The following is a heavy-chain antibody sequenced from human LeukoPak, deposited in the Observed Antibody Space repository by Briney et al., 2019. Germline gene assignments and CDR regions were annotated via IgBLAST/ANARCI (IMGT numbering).Heavy chain of an antibody. CDR2: INPNSGGT. Sequence: ASVKVSCKASGYTFTGYYMHWVRQAPGQGLEWMGWINPNSGGTNYAQKFQGRVTMTRDTSIGTAYMELSRLRSDDTAVYYCARDLLVVVAATPLDPWGQGTLVTVSS. D-gene: IGHD2-15*01. V-gene: IGHV1-2*02. J-gene: IGHJ5*02. CDR3: ARDLLVVVAATPLDP. CDR1: GYTFTGYY.